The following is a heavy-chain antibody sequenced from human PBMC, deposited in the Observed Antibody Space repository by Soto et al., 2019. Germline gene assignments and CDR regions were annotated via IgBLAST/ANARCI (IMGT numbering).Heavy chain of an antibody. J-gene: IGHJ4*02. CDR2: ISAYNGNT. V-gene: IGHV1-18*01. CDR3: ARPGGDYGSGSYAY. D-gene: IGHD3-10*01. CDR1: GCTFTSYG. Sequence: ASVKVSCKASGCTFTSYGISWVRQAPGQGLEWMGWISAYNGNTNYAQKLQGRVTMTRDTSINTAYMELSSLKSDDTAVYYCARPGGDYGSGSYAYWGQGTRVTVSS.